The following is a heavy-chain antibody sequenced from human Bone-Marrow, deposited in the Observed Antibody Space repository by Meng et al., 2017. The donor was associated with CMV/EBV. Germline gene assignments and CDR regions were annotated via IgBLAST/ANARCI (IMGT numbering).Heavy chain of an antibody. D-gene: IGHD6-13*01. CDR2: IRYDGSNK. CDR3: AKEGAGGKQQLVRNSPLDY. CDR1: GFTFSSYS. J-gene: IGHJ4*02. Sequence: GGSLRLSCAASGFTFSSYSMHWVRQAPGKGLEWVAFIRYDGSNKYYADSVKGRFTISRDNSKNTLYLQMNSLRAEDTAVYYCAKEGAGGKQQLVRNSPLDYWGQGTLVTVSS. V-gene: IGHV3-30*02.